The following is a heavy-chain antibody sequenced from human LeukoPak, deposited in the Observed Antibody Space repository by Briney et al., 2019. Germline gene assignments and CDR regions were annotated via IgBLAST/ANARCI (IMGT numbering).Heavy chain of an antibody. CDR2: FYYSGST. D-gene: IGHD6-13*01. CDR1: GRSISSGGYY. J-gene: IGHJ4*02. Sequence: SQTLSLTCTVSGRSISSGGYYWSWIRQHPGKGLEWIGYFYYSGSTYYNPSLKSRVTISVDTSKNQFSLKLSSVTAAVTAVYYCARVLAAMFDYWGQGTLVTVSS. V-gene: IGHV4-31*03. CDR3: ARVLAAMFDY.